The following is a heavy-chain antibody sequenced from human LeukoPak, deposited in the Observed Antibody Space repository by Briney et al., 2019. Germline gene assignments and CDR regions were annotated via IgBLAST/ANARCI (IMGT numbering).Heavy chain of an antibody. V-gene: IGHV3-48*04. CDR3: ARDLNWGFDY. D-gene: IGHD7-27*01. CDR2: ISSSSSTI. CDR1: GFIFSSYS. Sequence: GGSLRLSCAATGFIFSSYSVNWVRQAPGKGLEWVSYISSSSSTIYYADSVKGRFTISRDNAKNSLYLQMNSLRAEDTAVYYCARDLNWGFDYWGQGTLVTVSS. J-gene: IGHJ4*02.